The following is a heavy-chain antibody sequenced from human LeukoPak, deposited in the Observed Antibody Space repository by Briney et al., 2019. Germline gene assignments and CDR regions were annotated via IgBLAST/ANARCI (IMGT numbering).Heavy chain of an antibody. J-gene: IGHJ4*02. CDR3: VRGGTSAY. CDR1: GFTFSSYG. V-gene: IGHV3-7*05. Sequence: GGSLRLSCSASGFTFSSYGMDWVRQTPEKGVEWVAKIKEDGSEKYYVDSVKGRFTISRDNAKNSLYLQMNSLRAEDTAVYYCVRGGTSAYWGQGTLVTVSS. CDR2: IKEDGSEK. D-gene: IGHD1-7*01.